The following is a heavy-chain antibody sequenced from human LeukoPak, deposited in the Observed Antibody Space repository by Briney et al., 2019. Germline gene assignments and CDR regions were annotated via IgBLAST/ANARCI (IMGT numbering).Heavy chain of an antibody. D-gene: IGHD2-8*01. J-gene: IGHJ4*02. CDR1: GFTFSSDW. CDR3: ARAGFYNGLDY. Sequence: GGSLRLSCTASGFTFSSDWMHWVRQAPGKGLVWVSHIKTDGSTVSYADSVKGRFTISRDNAKNTLYLQMNSLRAEDTAVYFCARAGFYNGLDYWGQGTLVTASS. CDR2: IKTDGSTV. V-gene: IGHV3-74*01.